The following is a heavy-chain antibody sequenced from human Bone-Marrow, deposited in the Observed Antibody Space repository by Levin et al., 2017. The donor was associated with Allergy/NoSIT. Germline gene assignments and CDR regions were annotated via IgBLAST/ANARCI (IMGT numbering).Heavy chain of an antibody. Sequence: TWIRQPPGKALEWLGHVDAHGNTHSPPALPRRVTIVEEKATNHFSLKLRSVTAADTAVSYGARVRTMLGVEPGGQGTRVTVSS. J-gene: IGHJ5*02. CDR2: VDAHGNT. V-gene: IGHV4-61*03. CDR3: ARVRTMLGVEP. D-gene: IGHD3-3*01.